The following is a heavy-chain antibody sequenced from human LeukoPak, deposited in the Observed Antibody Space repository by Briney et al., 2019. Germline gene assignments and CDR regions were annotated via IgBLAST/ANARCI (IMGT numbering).Heavy chain of an antibody. V-gene: IGHV3-64D*06. Sequence: GGSLRLSCSASGXTFSSYAMHWVRQAPGKGLEYVSAISSNGGSTYYADSVKGRFTISRDNSKNTLYLQMSSLRAEDTAVYYCAKDLGGSGSYQYYFDYWGQGTLVTVSS. J-gene: IGHJ4*02. CDR2: ISSNGGST. CDR3: AKDLGGSGSYQYYFDY. D-gene: IGHD3-10*01. CDR1: GXTFSSYA.